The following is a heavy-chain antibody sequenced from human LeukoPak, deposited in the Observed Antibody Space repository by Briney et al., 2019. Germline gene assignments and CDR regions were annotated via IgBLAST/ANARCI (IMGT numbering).Heavy chain of an antibody. CDR1: GYTFTSYG. CDR3: AKIYGDYIPNDAFDI. J-gene: IGHJ3*02. Sequence: ASVNVSCKASGYTFTSYGISWVRQPPGQGLAWMGWISAYNGNTNYAQKLQGRVTMTTDTSTSTAYMELRSLRSDDTAVYYCAKIYGDYIPNDAFDIWGQGTMVTVSS. V-gene: IGHV1-18*01. CDR2: ISAYNGNT. D-gene: IGHD4-17*01.